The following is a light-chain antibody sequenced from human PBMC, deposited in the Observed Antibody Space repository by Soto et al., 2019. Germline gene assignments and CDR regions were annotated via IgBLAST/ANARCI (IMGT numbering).Light chain of an antibody. V-gene: IGLV2-8*01. J-gene: IGLJ1*01. CDR1: SSDVGGYNS. CDR2: DVS. CDR3: SSYAGTHIV. Sequence: QSVLTQPPSASGSPGQSVTVSCTGTSSDVGGYNSVSWYQQHPDKAPKLMIYDVSQRPSGVPDRFSGSKSGNTASLTVSGLQAEDEADYNCSSYAGTHIVFGTGTRVTVL.